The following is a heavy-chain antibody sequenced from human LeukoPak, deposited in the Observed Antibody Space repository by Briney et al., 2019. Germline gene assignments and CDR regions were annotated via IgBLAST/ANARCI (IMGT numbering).Heavy chain of an antibody. CDR3: VRGPTDTFHDFDY. D-gene: IGHD1-26*01. V-gene: IGHV4-34*01. J-gene: IGHJ4*02. CDR2: INWSGTV. CDR1: GFTVSINY. Sequence: GSLRLSCAASGFTVSINYMSWIRQPPGKGPEWLGQINWSGTVDLNLSLKRRVTISIDASKNEISLKVFSVTAADTAVYFCVRGPTDTFHDFDYWGQGTVVTVSS.